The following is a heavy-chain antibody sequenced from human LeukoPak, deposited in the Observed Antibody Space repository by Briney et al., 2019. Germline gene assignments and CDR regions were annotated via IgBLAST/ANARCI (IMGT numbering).Heavy chain of an antibody. J-gene: IGHJ2*01. CDR1: GGSISSYY. CDR2: IYYSGST. Sequence: SETLSLTCTVSGGSISSYYWSWIRQPPGKGLEWIGYIYYSGSTNYNPSLKSRVTISVDTSKNQFSLKLSSVTAADTAVYYCARWGSGSYPDLWGRGTLVTVSS. V-gene: IGHV4-59*08. D-gene: IGHD3-10*01. CDR3: ARWGSGSYPDL.